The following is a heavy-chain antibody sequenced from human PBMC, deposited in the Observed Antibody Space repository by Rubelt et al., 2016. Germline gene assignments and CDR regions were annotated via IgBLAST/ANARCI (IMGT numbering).Heavy chain of an antibody. CDR3: VFDF. J-gene: IGHJ4*02. CDR2: ISGDGSIK. CDR1: GFTFSSYV. Sequence: VQLVESGGGAVQPGRSLRLSCAASGFTFSSYVMHWVRQAPGKGLEWVAVISGDGSIKYYADSVKGRFTSSRDNSKNTLYLQMNGLRVEDTALYYCVFDFWGQGTRVTVSS. V-gene: IGHV3-30*04.